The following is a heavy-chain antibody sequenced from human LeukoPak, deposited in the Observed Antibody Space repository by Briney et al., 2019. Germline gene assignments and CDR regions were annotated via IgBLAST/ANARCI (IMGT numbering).Heavy chain of an antibody. CDR1: GFTFSDYY. V-gene: IGHV3-11*01. CDR3: ARDSNPYNWNFWDY. J-gene: IGHJ4*02. Sequence: GGSLRLSCAASGFTFSDYYMNWIRQAPGKGLEWVSYISSSANTLYYADSVKGRFTISRDNAKNSLYLQMNSLRAEDTAVYYCARDSNPYNWNFWDYWGQGTLVTVSS. CDR2: ISSSANTL. D-gene: IGHD1-7*01.